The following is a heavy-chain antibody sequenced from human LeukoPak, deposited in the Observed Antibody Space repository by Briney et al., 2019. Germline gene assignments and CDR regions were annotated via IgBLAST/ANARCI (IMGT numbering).Heavy chain of an antibody. CDR3: ARSAAYCGGDCYPNWFDP. V-gene: IGHV4-59*01. D-gene: IGHD2-21*02. Sequence: PSETLSLTCTVSGGSISSYYWSWIRQPPGKGLEWIGYIYYSGSTNYNPSLKSRVTISVDTSKNQFSLKLSSVTAADTAVYYCARSAAYCGGDCYPNWFDPWGQGTLVTVSS. CDR1: GGSISSYY. CDR2: IYYSGST. J-gene: IGHJ5*02.